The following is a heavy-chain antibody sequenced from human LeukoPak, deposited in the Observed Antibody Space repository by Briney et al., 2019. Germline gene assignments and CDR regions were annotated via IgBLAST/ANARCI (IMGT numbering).Heavy chain of an antibody. J-gene: IGHJ4*02. CDR3: AKGGAVGATMHY. CDR2: IRYDGSNK. Sequence: GGSLRLSCAASGFTFSSYGMHRVRQAPGKGLEWVAFIRYDGSNKYYADSVKGRFTISRDNSKNTLYLQMNSLRAEDTAVYYCAKGGAVGATMHYWGQGTLVTVSS. D-gene: IGHD1-26*01. CDR1: GFTFSSYG. V-gene: IGHV3-30*02.